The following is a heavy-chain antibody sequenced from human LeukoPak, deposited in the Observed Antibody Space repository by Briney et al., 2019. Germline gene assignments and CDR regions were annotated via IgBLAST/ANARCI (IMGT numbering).Heavy chain of an antibody. Sequence: SVKVSCKASRGTFSSYAISWVRQAPGQGLEWMGGIIPIFGTANYAQKFQGRVTITADESTSTAYMELSSLRSEDTAVYYCARDSPVLLWFGESPDAFDIWGQGTMVTVSS. D-gene: IGHD3-10*01. CDR1: RGTFSSYA. J-gene: IGHJ3*02. V-gene: IGHV1-69*01. CDR3: ARDSPVLLWFGESPDAFDI. CDR2: IIPIFGTA.